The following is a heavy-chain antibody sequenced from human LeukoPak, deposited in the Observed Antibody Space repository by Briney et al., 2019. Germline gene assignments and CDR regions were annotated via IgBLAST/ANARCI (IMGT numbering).Heavy chain of an antibody. V-gene: IGHV4-31*03. CDR3: ARGQAAAAPSYFDY. CDR2: IYYSGST. CDR1: GGSISSGGYY. D-gene: IGHD6-13*01. Sequence: SETLSLTCTVSGGSISSGGYYWSWIRQHPGKGLEWIGYIYYSGSTYYNPSLKSRVTISVDTSKNQFSLKLSSVTAADTAVYYCARGQAAAAPSYFDYWGQGTLVTVSS. J-gene: IGHJ4*02.